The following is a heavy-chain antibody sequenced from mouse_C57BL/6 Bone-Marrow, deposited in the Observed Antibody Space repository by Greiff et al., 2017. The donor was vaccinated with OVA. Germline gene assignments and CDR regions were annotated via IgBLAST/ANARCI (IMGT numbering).Heavy chain of an antibody. J-gene: IGHJ4*01. Sequence: QVQLKESGPGLVAPSQCLSITCTVSGFSFTSYGVHWVRQPPGKGLEWLVVIWSDGRTTYNSALKSRLSISTDNSKSQVFLKMNSLQTDDTPMYYWTILGAYYCGSTWSMDYWGQGTSVTVSS. CDR3: TILGAYYCGSTWSMDY. CDR1: GFSFTSYG. V-gene: IGHV2-6*03. CDR2: IWSDGRT. D-gene: IGHD1-1*01.